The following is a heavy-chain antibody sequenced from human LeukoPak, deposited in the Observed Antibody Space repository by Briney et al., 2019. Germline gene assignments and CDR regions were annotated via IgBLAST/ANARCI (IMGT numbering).Heavy chain of an antibody. CDR3: ARLRYYAVDV. V-gene: IGHV3-48*01. CDR1: GFTFNTFD. CDR2: ISSGSSSR. J-gene: IGHJ6*02. Sequence: PGGSLRLSCAASGFTFNTFDMTWVRQALGKGLEWVSYISSGSSSRCYADSVKGRLTISRDNAKNSLYLQMNSLRAEDTAVYFCARLRYYAVDVWGQGTTVIVSS.